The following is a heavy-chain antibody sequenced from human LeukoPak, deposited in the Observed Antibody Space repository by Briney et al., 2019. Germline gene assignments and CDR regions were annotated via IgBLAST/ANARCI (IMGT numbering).Heavy chain of an antibody. CDR2: IDARSGIT. J-gene: IGHJ3*02. V-gene: IGHV3-48*01. CDR1: GFTFTIFG. Sequence: GGSLRLSCATSGFTFTIFGINWGRQAPGKGPEWVSYIDARSGITYYADSVQGRFTISRDNAKESVFLQMNGLRVDDTAVYYCARTYDFGTGPPGDAFDNWGQGTPVIVSS. D-gene: IGHD3-3*01. CDR3: ARTYDFGTGPPGDAFDN.